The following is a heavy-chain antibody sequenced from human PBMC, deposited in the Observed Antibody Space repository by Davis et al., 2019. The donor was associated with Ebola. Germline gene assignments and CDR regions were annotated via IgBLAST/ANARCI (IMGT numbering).Heavy chain of an antibody. D-gene: IGHD6-19*01. J-gene: IGHJ5*02. CDR1: GFTFSSYA. CDR3: AREAVPNSPFDP. V-gene: IGHV3-23*01. CDR2: ISGSGGST. Sequence: GESLKISCAASGFTFSSYAMSWVRQAPGKGLEWVSAISGSGGSTYYADSVKGRFTISRDNSKNTLYLQMNSLRAEDTAVYYCAREAVPNSPFDPWGQGTLVTVSS.